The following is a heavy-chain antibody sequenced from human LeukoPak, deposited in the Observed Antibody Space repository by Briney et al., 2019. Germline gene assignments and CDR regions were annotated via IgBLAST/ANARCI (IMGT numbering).Heavy chain of an antibody. D-gene: IGHD3-10*01. CDR3: ASKTGSGSYY. V-gene: IGHV4-39*07. Sequence: SETLSLTCTVSGGSISSSSYYWGWIRQPPGKGLEWIGSIYYSGSTYYNPSLKSRVTISVDRSKNQFSLKLSSVTAADTAVYYCASKTGSGSYYWGQGTLVTVSS. CDR2: IYYSGST. J-gene: IGHJ4*02. CDR1: GGSISSSSYY.